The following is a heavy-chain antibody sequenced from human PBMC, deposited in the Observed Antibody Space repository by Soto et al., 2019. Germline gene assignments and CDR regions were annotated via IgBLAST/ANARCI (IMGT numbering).Heavy chain of an antibody. D-gene: IGHD3-16*02. CDR1: GFTFSNYW. J-gene: IGHJ3*01. Sequence: EVQLEESGGGLVQPGGSLRLSCAASGFTFSNYWMHWVRQAPGKGLVWVSRIKSDGTSTNYADSVKGRFTISRDNAKNALYLQMSSLRAEDTAVYYFARVSIWGSYRYNAFDFWGQGTMVTVSS. CDR3: ARVSIWGSYRYNAFDF. CDR2: IKSDGTST. V-gene: IGHV3-74*01.